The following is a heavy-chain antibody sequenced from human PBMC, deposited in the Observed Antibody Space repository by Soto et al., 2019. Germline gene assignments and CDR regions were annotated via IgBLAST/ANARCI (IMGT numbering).Heavy chain of an antibody. J-gene: IGHJ4*02. D-gene: IGHD6-13*01. Sequence: QVQLVQSGAEVKKPGASVKVSCKASGYTFTRYGITWVRQAPGQGLEWMGWISAYNGNKKHAQKLQGRVTMTTDTSTSTAYMELRGLRSDDTAVYYCARDLGQQLFDYWGQGTLVTVSS. CDR3: ARDLGQQLFDY. CDR2: ISAYNGNK. CDR1: GYTFTRYG. V-gene: IGHV1-18*01.